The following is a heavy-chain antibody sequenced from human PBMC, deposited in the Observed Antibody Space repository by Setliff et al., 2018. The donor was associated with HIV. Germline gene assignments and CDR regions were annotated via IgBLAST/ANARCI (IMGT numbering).Heavy chain of an antibody. CDR3: AHRRGYYDSSGYYIVGAFDV. J-gene: IGHJ3*01. D-gene: IGHD3-22*01. CDR2: IYWDDDK. V-gene: IGHV2-5*02. CDR1: GFSLTTTGGG. Sequence: SGPTLVNPTQTLTLTCKFSGFSLTTTGGGVGWVLQPPGKALEWLAVIYWDDDKRYSPSLKSRLTITKDTSKNQVVLTRTTMDPVDTGTYYCAHRRGYYDSSGYYIVGAFDVWGQGTQVTVSS.